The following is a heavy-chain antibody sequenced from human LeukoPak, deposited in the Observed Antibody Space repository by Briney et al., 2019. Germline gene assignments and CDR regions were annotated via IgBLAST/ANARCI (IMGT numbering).Heavy chain of an antibody. D-gene: IGHD1-14*01. CDR1: DFHFKDYI. Sequence: GGSLRLSCEPRDFHFKDYIMNWFPQAPGEAPERVSSVSPSGSDTYYRDAVSGRFTISRDSATNSLLLHMSSLRVEDTALYYCARVRIKGFRVQGVAPCDIWGPGTMVSVAS. CDR2: VSPSGSDT. V-gene: IGHV3-21*06. CDR3: ARVRIKGFRVQGVAPCDI. J-gene: IGHJ3*02.